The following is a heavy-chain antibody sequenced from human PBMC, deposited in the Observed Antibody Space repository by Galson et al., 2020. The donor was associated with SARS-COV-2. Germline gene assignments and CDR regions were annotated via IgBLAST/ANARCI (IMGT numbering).Heavy chain of an antibody. CDR2: IYYSGST. CDR3: ARMEYCGGDCALFDY. J-gene: IGHJ4*02. CDR1: GGSISSSSYY. V-gene: IGHV4-39*07. Sequence: SETLSLTCTVSGGSISSSSYYWGWIRQPPGKGLEWIGSIYYSGSTYYNPSLKSRVTISVDTSKNQFSLKLSSVTAADTAVYYCARMEYCGGDCALFDYWGQGTLVTVSS. D-gene: IGHD2-21*02.